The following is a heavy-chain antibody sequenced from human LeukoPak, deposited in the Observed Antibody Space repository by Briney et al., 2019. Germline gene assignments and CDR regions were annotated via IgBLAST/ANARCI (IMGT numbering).Heavy chain of an antibody. CDR3: ARNGYTKSWTHLDY. V-gene: IGHV4-4*07. Sequence: PSETLSLTCTVSSGSIRSYHWAWIRQPAGKTLEWIGRIYTTGDTDYNPSPKSRVTMSVDTSKNQFSLNLRSVTTADTAFYYCARNGYTKSWTHLDYWARESWSPSPQ. J-gene: IGHJ4*02. CDR2: IYTTGDT. CDR1: SGSIRSYH. D-gene: IGHD3/OR15-3a*01.